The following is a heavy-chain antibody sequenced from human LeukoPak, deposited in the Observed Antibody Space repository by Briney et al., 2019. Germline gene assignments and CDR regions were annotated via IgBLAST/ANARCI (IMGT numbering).Heavy chain of an antibody. CDR1: GLTFSSYG. Sequence: GGSLRLSCAASGLTFSSYGMHWVRQAPGKGLEWVAVISHDGSNKYYADSVKGRFTISRDNSKNTLYLQMNSLRAEDTAVYYCAKVPGIVGATGYFDYWGQGTLVTVSS. CDR2: ISHDGSNK. J-gene: IGHJ4*02. D-gene: IGHD1-26*01. V-gene: IGHV3-30*18. CDR3: AKVPGIVGATGYFDY.